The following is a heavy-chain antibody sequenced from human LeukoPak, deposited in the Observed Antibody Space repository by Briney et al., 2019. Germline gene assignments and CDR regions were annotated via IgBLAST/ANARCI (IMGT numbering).Heavy chain of an antibody. V-gene: IGHV4-38-2*02. Sequence: SETLSLTCTVSGYSISSGYYWGWIRQPPGKGLEWIGSIYHSGSTYYNASLKSRVTISVDTSKNQFSLKLTSVTAADTAVYYCARVSSGSYSSGYWGQGTLVTVSS. D-gene: IGHD1-26*01. J-gene: IGHJ4*02. CDR1: GYSISSGYY. CDR3: ARVSSGSYSSGY. CDR2: IYHSGST.